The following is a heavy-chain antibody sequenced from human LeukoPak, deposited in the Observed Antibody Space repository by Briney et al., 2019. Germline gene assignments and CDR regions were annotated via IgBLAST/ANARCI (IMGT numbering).Heavy chain of an antibody. V-gene: IGHV1-69-2*01. CDR1: GYTYTDYF. CDR2: VDPGNGEA. CDR3: AKVSSTLGAAGGFSFDH. D-gene: IGHD6-13*01. J-gene: IGHJ4*02. Sequence: ASVNDTLQASGYTYTDYFIHWVQQAPGKGLEWMGHVDPGNGEAVYADKFQCRVTFTADMSTGTVYLDVSSLTSDDSAVYYCAKVSSTLGAAGGFSFDHWGLGTLVIVSS.